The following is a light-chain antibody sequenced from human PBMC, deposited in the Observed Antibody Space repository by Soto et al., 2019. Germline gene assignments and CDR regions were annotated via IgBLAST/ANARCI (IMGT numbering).Light chain of an antibody. Sequence: DIQMTPSPSTLSASVVDRVTITCQASQDISNYLNWYQQKPGKAPKLLIYDASNLETGVPSRFSGSGSGTDFTFAISSLQPEDIATYYCQQYDNLPLTFGGGTKVDI. V-gene: IGKV1-33*01. CDR2: DAS. CDR1: QDISNY. J-gene: IGKJ4*01. CDR3: QQYDNLPLT.